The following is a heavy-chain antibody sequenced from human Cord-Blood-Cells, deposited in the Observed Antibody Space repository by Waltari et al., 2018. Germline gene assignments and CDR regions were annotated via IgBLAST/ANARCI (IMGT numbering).Heavy chain of an antibody. CDR1: GFTFDDYA. CDR3: AKDYDFWSGYYDY. D-gene: IGHD3-3*01. CDR2: ISWNSGSI. Sequence: EVQLVESGGGLVQPGRSLRLSCAASGFTFDDYAMHWVRQAPGKGLEWVSGISWNSGSIGYADSLKGRFTISRDNAKNSLYLQMNSLRAEDTALYYCAKDYDFWSGYYDYWGQGTLVTVSS. V-gene: IGHV3-9*01. J-gene: IGHJ4*02.